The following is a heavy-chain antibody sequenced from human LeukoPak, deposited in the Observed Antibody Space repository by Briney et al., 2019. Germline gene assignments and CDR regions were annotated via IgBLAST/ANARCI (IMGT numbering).Heavy chain of an antibody. CDR1: GFTFSSHS. D-gene: IGHD3-22*01. CDR3: ARGAYYYED. V-gene: IGHV3-48*01. CDR2: ISSSSTI. J-gene: IGHJ4*02. Sequence: GGSLRLSCAASGFTFSSHSMNWVRQAPGKGLEWVSYISSSSTIYYADSVKGRFTISRDNAKNSLYLQMNSLRAEDTAVYYCARGAYYYEDWGQGTLVTASS.